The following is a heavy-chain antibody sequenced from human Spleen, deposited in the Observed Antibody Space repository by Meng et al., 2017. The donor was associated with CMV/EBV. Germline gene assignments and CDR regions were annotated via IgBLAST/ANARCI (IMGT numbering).Heavy chain of an antibody. D-gene: IGHD2-15*01. CDR2: IYYSGST. J-gene: IGHJ6*02. CDR3: ARENRRNAAGGYYYYYGMDV. CDR1: GGSISSCY. V-gene: IGHV4-59*01. Sequence: SETLSLTCTVSGGSISSCYWSWFRQPPGKGLEWIGYIYYSGSTNYNPSLKSRVTISVDTSKNQFSLKPSSVTAADTAVYYCARENRRNAAGGYYYYYGMDVWGQGTTVTVSS.